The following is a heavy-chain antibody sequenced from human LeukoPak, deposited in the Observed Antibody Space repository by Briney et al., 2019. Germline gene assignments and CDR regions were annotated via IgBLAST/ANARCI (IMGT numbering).Heavy chain of an antibody. CDR2: ISGSGGST. J-gene: IGHJ4*02. D-gene: IGHD3-16*01. Sequence: GGSLRLSCAASGFTFSSYAMSWVRQAPGKGLEWVSAISGSGGSTYYADSVKGRFTISRDNSKNTLYLQMNSLRAEDTAVYYCAKLGGGEGPSYHYFDYWGQGTLVTVSS. V-gene: IGHV3-23*01. CDR1: GFTFSSYA. CDR3: AKLGGGEGPSYHYFDY.